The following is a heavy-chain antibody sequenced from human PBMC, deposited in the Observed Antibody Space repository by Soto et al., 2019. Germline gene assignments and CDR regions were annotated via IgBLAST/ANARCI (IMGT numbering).Heavy chain of an antibody. CDR1: GFTFSNYN. CDR3: ARDRGTIAVDGGDY. Sequence: DVQLVESGGGLVQPGGSLRLSCAASGFTFSNYNMNWVRQAPGKGLEWVSYISSSSSNIYYADSVKGRFTISRDNAKNSLYLQMNSLRVEDTAVYYCARDRGTIAVDGGDYWGHGTLVTVSS. J-gene: IGHJ4*01. CDR2: ISSSSSNI. V-gene: IGHV3-48*01. D-gene: IGHD6-19*01.